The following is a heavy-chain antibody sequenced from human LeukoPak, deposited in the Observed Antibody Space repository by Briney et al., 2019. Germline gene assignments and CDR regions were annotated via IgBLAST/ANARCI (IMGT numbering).Heavy chain of an antibody. D-gene: IGHD6-13*01. Sequence: SETLSLTCAVYGGSFSGYYWSWIRQPPGKGLEWIGSIYYSGSTYYNPSLKSQVTISVDTSKNQFSLKLSSVTAADTAVYYCARDGSGIAAAGVDYWGQGTLVTVSS. J-gene: IGHJ4*02. CDR1: GGSFSGYY. CDR3: ARDGSGIAAAGVDY. CDR2: IYYSGST. V-gene: IGHV4-34*01.